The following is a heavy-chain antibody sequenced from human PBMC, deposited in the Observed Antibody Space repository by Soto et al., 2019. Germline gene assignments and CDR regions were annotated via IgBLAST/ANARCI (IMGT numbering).Heavy chain of an antibody. J-gene: IGHJ4*02. CDR2: ISHSGSGT. V-gene: IGHV4-34*01. CDR1: GGSFSGNY. CDR3: ARGHLPGGNTFYYDY. D-gene: IGHD2-15*01. Sequence: QVQLQQWGAGLLKPSETLSLTFTVYGGSFSGNYWSWIRQPPGMGLEWIGEISHSGSGTNYNPSLKSRVTISVDTSKNQFSLKLSSVTAADTAMYYCARGHLPGGNTFYYDYWGQGTLVTVSS.